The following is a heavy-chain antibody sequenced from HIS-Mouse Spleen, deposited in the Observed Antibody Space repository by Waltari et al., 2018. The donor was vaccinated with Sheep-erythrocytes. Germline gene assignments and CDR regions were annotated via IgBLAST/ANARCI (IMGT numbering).Heavy chain of an antibody. CDR2: INHSGRT. CDR3: ALSVDLAGAFDI. Sequence: QVQLQQWGAGLLKPSETLSLTCAVYGGSFSGYYWGWIRQPPGKGLEWIGEINHSGRTNYSPSLKSRVTISVDTSKNQFSLKLSSVTAADTAVYYCALSVDLAGAFDIWGQGTMVTVAS. V-gene: IGHV4-34*01. J-gene: IGHJ3*02. D-gene: IGHD6-19*01. CDR1: GGSFSGYY.